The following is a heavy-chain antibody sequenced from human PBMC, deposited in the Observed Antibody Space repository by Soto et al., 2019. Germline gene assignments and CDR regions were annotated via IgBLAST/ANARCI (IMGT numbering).Heavy chain of an antibody. Sequence: QVQLVESGGGVVQPGRSLRLSCAASGFTFSRYGMHWVRQAPGKGLEWVAVISYDGSNKYYPDSVKGRFSISRDNSKNTLYLQMNSLRAEDTAVYYCAKGAERLLQLYYFDYWGQGTLVTVS. D-gene: IGHD2-21*01. V-gene: IGHV3-30*18. J-gene: IGHJ4*02. CDR1: GFTFSRYG. CDR3: AKGAERLLQLYYFDY. CDR2: ISYDGSNK.